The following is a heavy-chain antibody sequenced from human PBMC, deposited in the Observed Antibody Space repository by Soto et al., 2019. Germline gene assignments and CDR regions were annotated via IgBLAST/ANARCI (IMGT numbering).Heavy chain of an antibody. V-gene: IGHV2-5*02. D-gene: IGHD3-10*01. Sequence: QITLKESGPTLVKPTQTLTLTCTFSGFSLSTKGVSVGCIRQPPGTALEWLALIYWADDNRYSPSLKSRLTITKDTSKNHVVLTLTNMDPVDTATYYCALRGFVIGDFDYWGQGTLVTVSS. CDR3: ALRGFVIGDFDY. CDR1: GFSLSTKGVS. CDR2: IYWADDN. J-gene: IGHJ4*02.